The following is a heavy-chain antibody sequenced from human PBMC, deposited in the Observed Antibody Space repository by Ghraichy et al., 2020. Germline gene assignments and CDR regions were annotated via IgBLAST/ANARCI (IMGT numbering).Heavy chain of an antibody. CDR3: AGDPDHRDGDFLLGAGDF. CDR2: IYHTGAT. J-gene: IGHJ4*02. CDR1: GASISGYY. D-gene: IGHD4-17*01. Sequence: SETLSLTCTVSGASISGYYWIWTRQTPEKGLEWIGYIYHTGATKYYPSLRGRVPLSQDTSKNQFSPRLKPGTAADTAVYYCAGDPDHRDGDFLLGAGDFWGQGMRVTVAS. V-gene: IGHV4-59*12.